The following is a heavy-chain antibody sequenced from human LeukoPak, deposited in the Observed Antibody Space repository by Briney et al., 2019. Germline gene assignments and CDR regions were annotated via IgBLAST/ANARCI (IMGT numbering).Heavy chain of an antibody. CDR3: ARDPADGYNYLGDY. Sequence: SETLSLTCTVSGGAISSNYWSWIRQPPGKGLEWIGYIYYSGFTNYNPSLKSRVTISIDTSKNQFSLKLSSVTAADTAVYYCARDPADGYNYLGDYWGQGTLVTVSS. CDR2: IYYSGFT. V-gene: IGHV4-59*12. J-gene: IGHJ4*02. D-gene: IGHD5-24*01. CDR1: GGAISSNY.